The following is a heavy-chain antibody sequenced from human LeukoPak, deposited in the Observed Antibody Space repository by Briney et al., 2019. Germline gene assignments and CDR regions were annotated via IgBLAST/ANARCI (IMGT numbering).Heavy chain of an antibody. Sequence: SETLSLTCTVSGGSVSSSSYYGGWIRQPPGKGLEWIATIYYNGNTYYSPSLKNRVTISLDTSKSQFSLRVSSVTAADTAVYYCARLLARGDFDSWGQGTLVTVSS. J-gene: IGHJ4*02. D-gene: IGHD2-8*02. CDR3: ARLLARGDFDS. CDR2: IYYNGNT. V-gene: IGHV4-39*01. CDR1: GGSVSSSSYY.